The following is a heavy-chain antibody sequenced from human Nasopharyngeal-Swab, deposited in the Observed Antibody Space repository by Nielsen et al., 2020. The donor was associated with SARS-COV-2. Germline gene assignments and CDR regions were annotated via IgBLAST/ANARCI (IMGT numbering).Heavy chain of an antibody. D-gene: IGHD1-26*01. Sequence: WIRQPPGKGLEWVSAISGSGGSTYYADSVKGRFTISRDNSKNTLYLQMNSLRAEDTAVYYCAKDGVGAPGFDCWGQGTLVTVSS. CDR2: ISGSGGST. J-gene: IGHJ4*02. CDR3: AKDGVGAPGFDC. V-gene: IGHV3-23*01.